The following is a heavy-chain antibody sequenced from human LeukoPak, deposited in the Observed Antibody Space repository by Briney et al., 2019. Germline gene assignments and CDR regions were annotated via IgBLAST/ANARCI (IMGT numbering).Heavy chain of an antibody. Sequence: PGGSLRLSCEDSGFTLRNFAVSWVRQAPGKGLEWVSVISVSGGSTHYAASVKGRFTISRDNSKNTAYLQMNSLRAEDTAVYYCAKDATSSWHQSWLDPWGQGTQVTVSS. CDR3: AKDATSSWHQSWLDP. CDR1: GFTLRNFA. CDR2: ISVSGGST. V-gene: IGHV3-23*01. J-gene: IGHJ5*02. D-gene: IGHD6-13*01.